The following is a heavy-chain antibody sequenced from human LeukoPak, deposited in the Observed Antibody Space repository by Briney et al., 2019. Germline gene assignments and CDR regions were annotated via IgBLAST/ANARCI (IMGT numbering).Heavy chain of an antibody. V-gene: IGHV3-33*01. Sequence: GRSLRLSCAASGFTFSSYGMHWVRQAPGKGLEWVAVILNDGSQEKYADSVKGRFTISRDNSKNSLYLQMNSLRAEDTAVYYCARDQGGYYYYGMDVWGQRTTVTVSS. D-gene: IGHD2-15*01. J-gene: IGHJ6*02. CDR1: GFTFSSYG. CDR3: ARDQGGYYYYGMDV. CDR2: ILNDGSQE.